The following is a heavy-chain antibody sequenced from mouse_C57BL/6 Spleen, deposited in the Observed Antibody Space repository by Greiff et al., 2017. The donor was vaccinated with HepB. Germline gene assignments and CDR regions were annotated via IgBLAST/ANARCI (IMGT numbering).Heavy chain of an antibody. CDR3: ARSGDSSGYPYAMDY. Sequence: VQLQQSGPELVKPGASVKISCKASGYSFTGYYMNWVKQSPEKSLEWIGEINPSTGGTTYNQKFKAKATLTVDKSSSTAYMQLKSLTSEDSAVYYCARSGDSSGYPYAMDYWGQGTSVTVSS. V-gene: IGHV1-42*01. J-gene: IGHJ4*01. CDR2: INPSTGGT. CDR1: GYSFTGYY. D-gene: IGHD3-2*02.